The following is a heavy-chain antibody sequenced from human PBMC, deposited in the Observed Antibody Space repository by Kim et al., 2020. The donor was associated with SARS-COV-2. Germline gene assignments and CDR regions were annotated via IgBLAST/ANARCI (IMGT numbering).Heavy chain of an antibody. D-gene: IGHD3-10*01. V-gene: IGHV1-46*01. CDR2: GTT. CDR3: ARDLGAAFDI. Sequence: GTTTYAQQFEGRVTMPRATTTSTVYMELSSLTSEDTAVYFCARDLGAAFDIWGQGTMVTVSS. J-gene: IGHJ3*02.